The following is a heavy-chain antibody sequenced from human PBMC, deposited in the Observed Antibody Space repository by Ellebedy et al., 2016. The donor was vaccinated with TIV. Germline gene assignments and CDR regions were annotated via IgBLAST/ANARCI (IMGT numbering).Heavy chain of an antibody. CDR3: ARDPADDAFDL. CDR2: IDTSSRTI. Sequence: GESLKISXEASGFPFSRYTMNWVRLAPGKGLEWLSYIDTSSRTIQYADSVKGRFTISRENAENSLYLRMTGLRVEDTAVYYCARDPADDAFDLWGRGTVVTVSS. V-gene: IGHV3-48*01. CDR1: GFPFSRYT. J-gene: IGHJ3*01.